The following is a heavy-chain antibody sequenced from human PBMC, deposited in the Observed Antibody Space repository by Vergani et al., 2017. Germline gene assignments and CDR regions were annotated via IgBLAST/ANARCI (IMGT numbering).Heavy chain of an antibody. D-gene: IGHD1-26*01. CDR3: AKDRGVGATGSFDY. CDR1: GFTFSSYA. V-gene: IGHV3-23*01. Sequence: EVQLLESGGGLVQPGGSLRLSCAASGFTFSSYAMSWVRQAPGKGLEWVSVITGSGGSTYHADSVKGRFTISRDNSKNTLYLQMNSLRAEDTAVYYCAKDRGVGATGSFDYWGQGTLVTVSS. J-gene: IGHJ4*02. CDR2: ITGSGGST.